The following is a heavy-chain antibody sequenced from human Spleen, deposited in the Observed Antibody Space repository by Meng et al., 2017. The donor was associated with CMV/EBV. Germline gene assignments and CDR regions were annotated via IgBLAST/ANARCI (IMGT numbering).Heavy chain of an antibody. V-gene: IGHV1-18*01. CDR1: GYIFTKYG. CDR3: ARDAKLLTTIHHYYGMDV. Sequence: ASVKVSCKASGYIFTKYGVNWMRQAPGQGPEWMGWISAYNGDTMYAPKVQGRVTMTTDTSTSTAYMELRGLRSDDTAVYYCARDAKLLTTIHHYYGMDVWGQGTTVTVSS. CDR2: ISAYNGDT. D-gene: IGHD2-15*01. J-gene: IGHJ6*02.